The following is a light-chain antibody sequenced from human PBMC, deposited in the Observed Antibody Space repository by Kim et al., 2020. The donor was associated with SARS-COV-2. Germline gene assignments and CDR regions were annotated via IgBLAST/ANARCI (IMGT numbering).Light chain of an antibody. CDR3: QQHGYSPQT. V-gene: IGKV3-20*01. CDR1: QIVSSSS. J-gene: IGKJ1*01. Sequence: EVALTQSPDTLSLSPGERVTLSCRASQIVSSSSLAWYQHKPGQAPRLLIHDASSRATGIPDRFSGSGSGTDFTLTISRLEPEDFAVYYCQQHGYSPQTFGQGTKVDIK. CDR2: DAS.